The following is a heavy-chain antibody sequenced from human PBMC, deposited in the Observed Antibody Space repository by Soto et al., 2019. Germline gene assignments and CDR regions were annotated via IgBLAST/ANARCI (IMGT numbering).Heavy chain of an antibody. CDR1: GFTFSNYA. V-gene: IGHV3-30-3*01. Sequence: GGSLRLSCAASGFTFSNYAMHWVRQAPGKGLEWVAVISYDGSNKYYADSVKGRFTISRDNSKNTLYPQMNSLRAEDTAVYYCARPLWRDDYNWGYFDLWGRGTLVTVSS. J-gene: IGHJ2*01. D-gene: IGHD1-1*01. CDR2: ISYDGSNK. CDR3: ARPLWRDDYNWGYFDL.